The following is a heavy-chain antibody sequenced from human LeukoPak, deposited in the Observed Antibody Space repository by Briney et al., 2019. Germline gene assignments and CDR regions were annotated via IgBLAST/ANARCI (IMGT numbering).Heavy chain of an antibody. CDR2: IYSGGST. CDR3: ARTYYGDYLHYYYGMDV. CDR1: GFTVSSNY. J-gene: IGHJ6*02. V-gene: IGHV3-53*01. D-gene: IGHD4-17*01. Sequence: GGSLRLSCAASGFTVSSNYMSWVRQAPGKGLEWVSVIYSGGSTYYADSVKGRSTISRDNSKNTLYLQMNSLRAEDTAVYYCARTYYGDYLHYYYGMDVWGQGTTVTVSS.